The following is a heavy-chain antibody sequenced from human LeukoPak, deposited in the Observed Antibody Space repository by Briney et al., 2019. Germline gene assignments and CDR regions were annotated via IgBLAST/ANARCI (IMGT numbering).Heavy chain of an antibody. CDR3: VRASSTTAAGLFDY. V-gene: IGHV3-53*01. D-gene: IGHD6-13*01. CDR1: GFTVSSNF. CDR2: LYSGGYT. J-gene: IGHJ4*02. Sequence: GGSLRLSCAASGFTVSSNFMSWVRQAPGKGLEWVSVLYSGGYTVYADSVEGRFTISRDNSENTLYLQMNSLRADDTAVYYCVRASSTTAAGLFDYWGQGTPLTVSS.